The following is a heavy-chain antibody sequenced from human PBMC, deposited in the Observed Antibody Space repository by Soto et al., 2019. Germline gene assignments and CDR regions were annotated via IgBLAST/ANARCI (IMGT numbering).Heavy chain of an antibody. V-gene: IGHV1-18*01. CDR3: ARDDSSGWSDP. D-gene: IGHD6-19*01. CDR2: ISAYNGNT. J-gene: IGHJ5*02. Sequence: ASVKVSCKASGYAFTSYGMIWVRQAPGQGLEWMGWISAYNGNTNYAQKLQGRVTMTTDTSTSTAYMELRSLRSDDTAVYYCARDDSSGWSDPWGQGTLVNVSS. CDR1: GYAFTSYG.